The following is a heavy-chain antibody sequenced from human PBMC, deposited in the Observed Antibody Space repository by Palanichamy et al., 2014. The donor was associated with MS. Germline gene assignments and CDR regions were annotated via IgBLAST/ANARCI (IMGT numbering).Heavy chain of an antibody. CDR2: TSASGPT. J-gene: IGHJ4*02. CDR1: GGSITXNF. D-gene: IGHD3-16*01. Sequence: QVQLQESGPGLVKPSETLSLTCFVSGGSITXNFWSWLRQPAGKELEWIGRTSASGPTNYNPSLRSRVTMSLDPSKNHFSLTLTSVTAADTALYYCGRDMSTSIDFWGQGIQVTVSS. V-gene: IGHV4-4*07. CDR3: GRDMSTSIDF.